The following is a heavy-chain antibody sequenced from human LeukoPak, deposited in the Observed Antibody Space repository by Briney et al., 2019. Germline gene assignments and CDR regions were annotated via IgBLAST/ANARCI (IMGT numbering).Heavy chain of an antibody. D-gene: IGHD6-13*01. CDR3: TRSPWQLVRFDS. Sequence: PSETLSLTCSVSGGSMSSFYWNWIRQPPGKGLEWIGFISYSGSTNTNPSLQSRVTMSLDTSKNQFSLNLTSLTAADTAYYYCTRSPWQLVRFDSWGQGTLVTVSS. V-gene: IGHV4-59*01. CDR1: GGSMSSFY. CDR2: ISYSGST. J-gene: IGHJ4*02.